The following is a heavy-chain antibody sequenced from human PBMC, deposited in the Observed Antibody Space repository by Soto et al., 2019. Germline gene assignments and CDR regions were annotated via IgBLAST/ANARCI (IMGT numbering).Heavy chain of an antibody. Sequence: QVQLVQSGAEVKKPGASVKVSCKASGYTFTSYDINWVRQATGQGLEWMGWMNPNSGNTGYAQKFQGRVTMTRNTSISTAYMELSSLRSEDTAVYYCARERAAAGSNCFDPWGQGTLVTVSS. J-gene: IGHJ5*02. CDR2: MNPNSGNT. D-gene: IGHD6-13*01. CDR1: GYTFTSYD. V-gene: IGHV1-8*01. CDR3: ARERAAAGSNCFDP.